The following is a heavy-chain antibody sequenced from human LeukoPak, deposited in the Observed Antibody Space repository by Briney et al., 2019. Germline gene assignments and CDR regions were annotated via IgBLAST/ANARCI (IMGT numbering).Heavy chain of an antibody. J-gene: IGHJ4*02. CDR2: IYSGGST. Sequence: GGPLRLSCAASGFTVSSNYMSWVRQAPGKGLEWVSVIYSGGSTYYADSVKGRFTISRDNSKNTLYLQMNSLRAEDTAVYYCARDLDSYGDSDYWGQGTLVTVSS. D-gene: IGHD4-17*01. CDR1: GFTVSSNY. CDR3: ARDLDSYGDSDY. V-gene: IGHV3-53*01.